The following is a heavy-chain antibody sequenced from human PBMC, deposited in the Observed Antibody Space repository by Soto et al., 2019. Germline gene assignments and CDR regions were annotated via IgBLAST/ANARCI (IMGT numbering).Heavy chain of an antibody. D-gene: IGHD6-13*01. CDR3: TRDASRDSSARGWFDP. CDR1: GFTFRSFT. CDR2: ISSNSAYI. V-gene: IGHV3-21*01. Sequence: SLRLSCASSGFTFRSFTMNCVRQAPGKGLEWVSTISSNSAYIYYTDALRGRFTISRDNAKNSLHLQMNSLRAEDTAVYYCTRDASRDSSARGWFDPWGPGTLVTVSS. J-gene: IGHJ5*02.